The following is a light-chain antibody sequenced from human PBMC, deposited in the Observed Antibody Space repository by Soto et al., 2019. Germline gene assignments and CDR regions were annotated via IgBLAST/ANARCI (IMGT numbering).Light chain of an antibody. Sequence: DIQMTQSPSSLSASVGDRVTISCRASQGIGRSLAWYQHKAGKVPNLLIYAASTLQSGVPSRFSGSGSGTDFTLTISSLQPEDVAIYYCQRYDIAPWTFGQGTKVEIK. J-gene: IGKJ1*01. CDR3: QRYDIAPWT. CDR1: QGIGRS. V-gene: IGKV1-27*01. CDR2: AAS.